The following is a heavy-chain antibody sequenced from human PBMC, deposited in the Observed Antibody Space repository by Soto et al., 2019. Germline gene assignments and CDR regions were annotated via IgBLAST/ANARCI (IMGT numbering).Heavy chain of an antibody. CDR3: AKDRRAGGNYGFYSDF. CDR2: SSATGAGT. J-gene: IGHJ4*02. V-gene: IGHV3-23*01. Sequence: EVQLLESGGGLVQPGGSLRPSCAASGFTFSSYGMTWVRQAPGKGLEWVSFSSATGAGTYYADSVKGRFTISRDNSKNTLYLQMTSLRADDTAVYYCAKDRRAGGNYGFYSDFWGQGALVIVSS. D-gene: IGHD1-7*01. CDR1: GFTFSSYG.